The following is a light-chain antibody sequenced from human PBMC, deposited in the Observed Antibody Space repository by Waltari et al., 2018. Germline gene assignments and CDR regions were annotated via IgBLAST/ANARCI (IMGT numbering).Light chain of an antibody. CDR1: QDISNW. V-gene: IGKV1D-12*01. Sequence: DIQMTQSPSYVSASVGDRVTITCRASQDISNWLAWYQQRPGEAPKLLIYAASILQSGVPSRVSGSGSGSDFTLTITSLQPDDFGSYHCQQVNSYPFTFGQGTKLEI. J-gene: IGKJ2*01. CDR3: QQVNSYPFT. CDR2: AAS.